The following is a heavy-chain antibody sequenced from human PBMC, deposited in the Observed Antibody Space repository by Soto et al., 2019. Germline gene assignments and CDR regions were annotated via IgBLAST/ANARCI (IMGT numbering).Heavy chain of an antibody. CDR1: GGSFSGYY. D-gene: IGHD3-16*01. CDR3: ARGQVGSYVYYYYYGMDV. CDR2: INHSGST. V-gene: IGHV4-34*01. Sequence: SETLSLTCAVFGGSFSGYYWTWIRQPPGKGLEWIGEINHSGSTKYNPSLKSRVTISVDTSKNQFSLKLSSATAADMAVYYCARGQVGSYVYYYYYGMDVWGRGTTVTVSS. J-gene: IGHJ6*02.